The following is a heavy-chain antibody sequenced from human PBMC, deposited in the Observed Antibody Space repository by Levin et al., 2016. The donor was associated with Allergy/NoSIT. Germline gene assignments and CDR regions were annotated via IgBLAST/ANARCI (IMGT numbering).Heavy chain of an antibody. CDR1: GYSISSGYY. J-gene: IGHJ6*02. V-gene: IGHV4-38-2*02. Sequence: SETLSLTCTVSGYSISSGYYWGWIRQPPGKGLEWIGSIYHSGSTYYNPSLKSRVTISVDTSKNQFSLKLSSVTAADTAVYYCARESGGSYYYYYGMDVWGQGTTVTVSS. D-gene: IGHD2-15*01. CDR3: ARESGGSYYYYYGMDV. CDR2: IYHSGST.